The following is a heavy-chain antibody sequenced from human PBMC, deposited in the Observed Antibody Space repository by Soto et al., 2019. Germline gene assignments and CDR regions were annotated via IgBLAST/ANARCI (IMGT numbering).Heavy chain of an antibody. D-gene: IGHD2-21*02. J-gene: IGHJ3*01. Sequence: QVQLVESGGGVVQPGRSLRLSCAASGFTFSAYGIHWVRQAPGKGLEWVATISFDSRDKLYVDSMNGRLTISRENSRNKVLLQMDSVRAGDTADYHCARVGGGDGGNAFDVWGQGTGVAGSP. CDR3: ARVGGGDGGNAFDV. CDR2: ISFDSRDK. CDR1: GFTFSAYG. V-gene: IGHV3-33*05.